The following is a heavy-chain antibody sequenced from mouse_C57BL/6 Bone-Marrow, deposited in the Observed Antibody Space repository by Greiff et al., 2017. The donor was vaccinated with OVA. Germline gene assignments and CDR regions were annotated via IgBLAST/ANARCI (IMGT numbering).Heavy chain of an antibody. Sequence: QVQLQQPGAELVRPGSSVKLSCKASGYTFTSYWMHWVKQRPIQGLDWIGNIDPSDSETNYNQKFKGKATLTVDKSSSTAYMQLSSLTSEDSAVYYCARWLRFAMDYGGRGTSVTVSS. CDR1: GYTFTSYW. V-gene: IGHV1-52*01. J-gene: IGHJ4*01. D-gene: IGHD2-2*01. CDR2: IDPSDSET. CDR3: ARWLRFAMDY.